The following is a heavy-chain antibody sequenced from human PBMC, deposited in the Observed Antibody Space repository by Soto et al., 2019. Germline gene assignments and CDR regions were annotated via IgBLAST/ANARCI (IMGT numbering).Heavy chain of an antibody. D-gene: IGHD3-10*01. V-gene: IGHV4-30-4*01. CDR1: GGSISSGDYY. J-gene: IGHJ5*02. Sequence: PSETLSLTCTVSGGSISSGDYYWSWIRQPPGKGLEWIGYIYYSGSTYYNPSLKSRVTISVDTSKNQFSLKLSSVTAADTAVYYCARVMRDYGSGSYYNWFDPWGQGTLVNVSS. CDR3: ARVMRDYGSGSYYNWFDP. CDR2: IYYSGST.